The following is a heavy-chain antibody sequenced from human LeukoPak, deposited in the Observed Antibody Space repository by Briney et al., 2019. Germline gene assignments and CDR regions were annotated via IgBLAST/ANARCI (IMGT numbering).Heavy chain of an antibody. V-gene: IGHV1-3*01. CDR1: GYTFTSYA. Sequence: ASVKVSCKASGYTFTSYAMHWVRQAPGQRLEWMGWINAGNGNTKYSQKFQGRVTITRDTSASTAYMELSSLRSEDTAVYYCARGDCSGGSCYGDSDAFDIWGQGTMVTVSS. CDR3: ARGDCSGGSCYGDSDAFDI. CDR2: INAGNGNT. D-gene: IGHD2-15*01. J-gene: IGHJ3*02.